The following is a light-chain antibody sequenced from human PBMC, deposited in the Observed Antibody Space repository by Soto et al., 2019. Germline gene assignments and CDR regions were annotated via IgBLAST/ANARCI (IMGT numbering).Light chain of an antibody. Sequence: DIVMTQSPDSLAVSLGERATINCKSSQSVLSSSNNKNYLAWYQQKPGQSPKLLIYWASTRESGVPDRFSGSGSGTDFTLTITSLQAEDVAVYYCQQFYSRPPAFGQGTKVEIK. J-gene: IGKJ1*01. V-gene: IGKV4-1*01. CDR2: WAS. CDR3: QQFYSRPPA. CDR1: QSVLSSSNNKNY.